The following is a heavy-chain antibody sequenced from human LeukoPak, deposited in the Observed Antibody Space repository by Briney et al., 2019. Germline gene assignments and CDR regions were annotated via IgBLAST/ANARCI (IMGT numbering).Heavy chain of an antibody. CDR1: GFTFDDYA. CDR2: IYSGGST. V-gene: IGHV3-53*01. Sequence: GGSLRLSCAASGFTFDDYAMHWVRQAPGKGLEWVSVIYSGGSTYYADSVKGRFTISRDNSKNTLYLQMNSLRAEDTAVYYCARVKWELGFDYWGQGTLVTVSS. D-gene: IGHD1-26*01. J-gene: IGHJ4*02. CDR3: ARVKWELGFDY.